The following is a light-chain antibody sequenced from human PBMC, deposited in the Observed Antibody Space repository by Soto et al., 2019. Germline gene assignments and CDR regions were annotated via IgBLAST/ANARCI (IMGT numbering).Light chain of an antibody. CDR2: DVY. Sequence: QSALTQPRSVSGSPGQSVTISCTGTSSDLGVYNYVSWYQHHPGKAPKLIIYDVYKRPSGVPDRFSASKSDNTASLTISGLQAADEADYYCCSYAGTYTWVFGGGTKLTVL. CDR3: CSYAGTYTWV. V-gene: IGLV2-11*01. J-gene: IGLJ3*02. CDR1: SSDLGVYNY.